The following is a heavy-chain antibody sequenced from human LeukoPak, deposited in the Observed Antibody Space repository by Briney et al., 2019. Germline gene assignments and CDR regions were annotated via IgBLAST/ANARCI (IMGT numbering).Heavy chain of an antibody. CDR3: ARATAMVNTYYYYMDV. CDR1: GGSISSGSYY. Sequence: SETLSLTCTVSGGSISSGSYYWTWIRQPAGKGLEWIGRIYTSGSTTYNPSLKSRVTISLDTSKNQLSLSLSSVTAADTAVYFCARATAMVNTYYYYMDVWGKGTTVTVSS. V-gene: IGHV4-61*02. CDR2: IYTSGST. J-gene: IGHJ6*03. D-gene: IGHD5-18*01.